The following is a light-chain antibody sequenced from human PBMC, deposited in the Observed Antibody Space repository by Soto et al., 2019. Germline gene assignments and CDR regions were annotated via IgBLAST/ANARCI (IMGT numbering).Light chain of an antibody. V-gene: IGLV2-8*01. CDR1: SSDVGGHYF. Sequence: QSALTQPPSASGSPGQSVTISYTGTSSDVGGHYFVSWYQHHPGKAPKLIIYEVSKRPSGVPDRFSGSKSGHTASLTVSGLQAEDEADYYCTSYAGRDNFYVFGTGTKLTVL. CDR2: EVS. CDR3: TSYAGRDNFYV. J-gene: IGLJ1*01.